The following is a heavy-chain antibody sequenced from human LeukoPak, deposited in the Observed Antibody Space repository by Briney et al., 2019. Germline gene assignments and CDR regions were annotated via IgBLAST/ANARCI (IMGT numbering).Heavy chain of an antibody. CDR2: ISSNGGST. D-gene: IGHD3-3*01. V-gene: IGHV3-64*01. J-gene: IGHJ4*02. CDR1: GFTFSSYA. Sequence: GGSLRLSCAASGFTFSSYAMHWVRQAPGKGLGYVSAISSNGGSTYYANSVKGRFTISRDNSKNTLYLQMNSLRAEDTAVYYCAKPLEWSKYYYFDYWGQGTLVTVSS. CDR3: AKPLEWSKYYYFDY.